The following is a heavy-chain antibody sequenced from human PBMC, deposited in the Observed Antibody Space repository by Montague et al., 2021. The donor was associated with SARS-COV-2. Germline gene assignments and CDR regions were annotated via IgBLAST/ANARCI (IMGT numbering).Heavy chain of an antibody. CDR1: GFTFSSYE. Sequence: SLRLSCAASGFTFSSYEMNWVRQAPGKGLEWVSYISSSGSTIYYADSVKGRFTISRDNAKNSLYLQMNSLRAEDTAVYYCARGLSIAVAGTLFPDYYYYMDFWGKGTTVTVSS. D-gene: IGHD6-19*01. CDR3: ARGLSIAVAGTLFPDYYYYMDF. V-gene: IGHV3-48*03. J-gene: IGHJ6*03. CDR2: ISSSGSTI.